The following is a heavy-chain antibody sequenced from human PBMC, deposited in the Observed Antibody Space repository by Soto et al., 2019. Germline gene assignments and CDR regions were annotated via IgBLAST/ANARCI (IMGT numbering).Heavy chain of an antibody. Sequence: SVKVSCXASGGTFRNYLINWVRQAPGQGLEWMGSIFPLTDIPDYAQNFQARLTISADKSTSTAYRELSSLTSDDTAMYFCARGPLVVLNYFESWGQGTLVTVSS. J-gene: IGHJ4*02. CDR1: GGTFRNYL. CDR2: IFPLTDIP. V-gene: IGHV1-69*04. CDR3: ARGPLVVLNYFES.